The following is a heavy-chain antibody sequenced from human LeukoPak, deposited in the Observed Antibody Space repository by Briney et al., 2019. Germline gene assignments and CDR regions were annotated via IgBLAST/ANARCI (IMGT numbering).Heavy chain of an antibody. Sequence: SETLSLTCAISDEPFSGYYWGWIRQPPGKGLELIGEINRNGNTDYNPSLKSRFSISIDTSKNQLSLNLISVTAADTAVYYCARLVPERFFQLNPEGYYDYWGQGTLVTVSS. CDR3: ARLVPERFFQLNPEGYYDY. V-gene: IGHV4-34*01. CDR2: INRNGNT. J-gene: IGHJ4*02. D-gene: IGHD3-3*01. CDR1: DEPFSGYY.